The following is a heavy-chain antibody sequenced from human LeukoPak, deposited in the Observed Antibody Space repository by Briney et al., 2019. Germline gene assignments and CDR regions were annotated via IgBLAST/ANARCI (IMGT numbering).Heavy chain of an antibody. Sequence: GASVKVSCKASGYTFTSYGISWVRQTPGQGLEWMGWISAYNGNTNYAQKLQGRVTMTTDTSTSTAYMELRSLRSDDTAVYYCARDPRISNTGLYYYYYCYMDVWGKGTTVTVSS. CDR1: GYTFTSYG. V-gene: IGHV1-18*01. CDR3: ARDPRISNTGLYYYYYCYMDV. CDR2: ISAYNGNT. D-gene: IGHD2-15*01. J-gene: IGHJ6*03.